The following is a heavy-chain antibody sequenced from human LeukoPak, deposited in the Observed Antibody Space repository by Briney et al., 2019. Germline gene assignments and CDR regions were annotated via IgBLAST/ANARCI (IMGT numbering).Heavy chain of an antibody. J-gene: IGHJ4*02. V-gene: IGHV3-30*02. CDR3: AKAPIVGFYFDY. Sequence: PGGSLRLSCAASGFTFSNYGMHWVRQAPGKGLEWVAFIRYDGSNKYYADSVKGRFTISRDNSKNTLYLQMNSLRAEDTAVYYCAKAPIVGFYFDYWGQGTLVTVSS. CDR2: IRYDGSNK. D-gene: IGHD1-26*01. CDR1: GFTFSNYG.